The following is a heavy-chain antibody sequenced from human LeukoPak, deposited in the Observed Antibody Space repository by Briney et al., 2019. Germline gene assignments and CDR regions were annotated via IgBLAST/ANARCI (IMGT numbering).Heavy chain of an antibody. CDR3: ARDTTYYDFWSGYSNFDY. CDR2: IRYDGSNK. Sequence: GGSLRLSCAASGFTFSSYGMHWVRQAPGKGLEWVAFIRYDGSNKYYVDSVKGRFTISRDNSKNTLYLQMNSLRAEDTAVYYCARDTTYYDFWSGYSNFDYWGQGTLVTVSS. D-gene: IGHD3-3*01. J-gene: IGHJ4*02. CDR1: GFTFSSYG. V-gene: IGHV3-30*02.